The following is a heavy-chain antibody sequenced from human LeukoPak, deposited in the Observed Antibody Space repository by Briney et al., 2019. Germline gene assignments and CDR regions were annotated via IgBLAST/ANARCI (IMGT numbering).Heavy chain of an antibody. J-gene: IGHJ4*02. CDR1: GGSISSSSYY. CDR2: IHYGGTT. CDR3: TRDIGDFVSDF. V-gene: IGHV4-39*02. D-gene: IGHD2-21*02. Sequence: SETLSLTCTVSGGSISSSSYYWGWIRQPPGKGLEWIGSIHYGGTTHYNPSLQSRVSISADTSENQFALDLRSVTAADTAVYYCTRDIGDFVSDFWGQGTLVTVSS.